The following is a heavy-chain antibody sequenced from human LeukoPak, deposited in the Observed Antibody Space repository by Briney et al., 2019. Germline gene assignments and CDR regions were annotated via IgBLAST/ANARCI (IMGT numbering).Heavy chain of an antibody. J-gene: IGHJ4*02. Sequence: GGSLRLSCAASGFTFTNYAMSWGRQAPGKGLEWVSGISGSGGSTYYADSVKGRLTISRDNSKNTLYLQMNSLRAEDTAIYYCARDPRRVVPAAFFFDYWGQGTLVTVSS. CDR2: ISGSGGST. CDR3: ARDPRRVVPAAFFFDY. D-gene: IGHD2-2*01. V-gene: IGHV3-23*01. CDR1: GFTFTNYA.